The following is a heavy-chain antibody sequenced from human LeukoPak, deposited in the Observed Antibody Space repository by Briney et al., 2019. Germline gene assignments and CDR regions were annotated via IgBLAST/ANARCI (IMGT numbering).Heavy chain of an antibody. Sequence: GGSLRLSCAASGFTLCGSAMHWVRHTSGKGREWVGRIRSKANSYATAYAASVKGRFTISRDDSKNTAYLQMNNLKSEDTAVYYCARHAASGGSGVDYWGQGTLVTVSS. J-gene: IGHJ4*02. CDR3: ARHAASGGSGVDY. CDR2: IRSKANSYAT. CDR1: GFTLCGSA. D-gene: IGHD3-10*01. V-gene: IGHV3-73*01.